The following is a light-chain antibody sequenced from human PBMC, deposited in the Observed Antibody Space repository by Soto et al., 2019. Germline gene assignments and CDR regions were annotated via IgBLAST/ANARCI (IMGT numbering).Light chain of an antibody. CDR3: QQRSNWPLT. J-gene: IGKJ4*01. Sequence: EIVLTQSPATLSLSPGERAALSCRASQSVSSHLAWYQQKPGQAPRLLIYDASNRATGIPARFSGSGSGTDFTLIISSLEPEDRAVYYWQQRSNWPLTFGGGTKVEIK. CDR2: DAS. CDR1: QSVSSH. V-gene: IGKV3-11*01.